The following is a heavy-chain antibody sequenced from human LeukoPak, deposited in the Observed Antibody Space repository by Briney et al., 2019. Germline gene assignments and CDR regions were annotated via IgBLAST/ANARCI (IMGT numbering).Heavy chain of an antibody. Sequence: WVRQPPGRGLEWIGSIYYSGSTYYNPSLKSRVTTSVDTSKNQFSLKLSSVTAADTAVYYCARQMYYYDSSGYYDYWGQGTLVTVSS. D-gene: IGHD3-22*01. V-gene: IGHV4-39*01. J-gene: IGHJ4*02. CDR3: ARQMYYYDSSGYYDY. CDR2: IYYSGST.